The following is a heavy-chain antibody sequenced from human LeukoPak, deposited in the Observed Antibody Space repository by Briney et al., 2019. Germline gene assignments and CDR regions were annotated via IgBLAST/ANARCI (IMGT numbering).Heavy chain of an antibody. D-gene: IGHD2-2*01. CDR3: ARAPVMYCSSTSCYNWFDP. J-gene: IGHJ5*02. V-gene: IGHV4-31*03. CDR2: IYYSGST. Sequence: SETLSLTCTVSGGSISSGGYYWSWIRQHPGKGLEWFGYIYYSGSTYYNPSLKSRVTISVDTSKNQFSLKLSSVTAADTAVYYCARAPVMYCSSTSCYNWFDPWGQGTLVTVSS. CDR1: GGSISSGGYY.